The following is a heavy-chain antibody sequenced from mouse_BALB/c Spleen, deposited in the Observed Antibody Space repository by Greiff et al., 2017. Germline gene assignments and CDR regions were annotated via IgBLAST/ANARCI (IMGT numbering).Heavy chain of an antibody. J-gene: IGHJ2*01. Sequence: EVQLVESGGGLVQPGGSRKLSCAASGFTFSSFGMHWVRQAPEKGLEWVAYISSGSSIIYYADTVKGRFTISRDNPKNTLFLQMTSLRSEDTAMYYCARGVTVVDYWGQGTTLTVSS. CDR3: ARGVTVVDY. D-gene: IGHD1-1*01. V-gene: IGHV5-17*02. CDR2: ISSGSSII. CDR1: GFTFSSFG.